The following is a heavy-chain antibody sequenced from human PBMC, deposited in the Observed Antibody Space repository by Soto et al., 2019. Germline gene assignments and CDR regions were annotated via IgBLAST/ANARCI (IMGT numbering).Heavy chain of an antibody. CDR1: GGSVNSGSYY. V-gene: IGHV4-61*01. Sequence: PSETLSLTCSVSGGSVNSGSYYWTWIRQPPGKGLERTGYIYYSGSTDYDASLKSRVSISLDTSQNQFSLQLSSLTAADTAVYYCARLGYDFWSGPGGDYYYYGVDVWGQGTTVTVS. CDR2: IYYSGST. CDR3: ARLGYDFWSGPGGDYYYYGVDV. D-gene: IGHD3-3*01. J-gene: IGHJ6*02.